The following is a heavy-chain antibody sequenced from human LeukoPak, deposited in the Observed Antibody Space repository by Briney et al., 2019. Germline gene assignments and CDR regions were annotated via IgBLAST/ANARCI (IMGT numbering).Heavy chain of an antibody. CDR1: GGSFSGYY. CDR3: AXXXVTXYRRRSKYYFDY. V-gene: IGHV4-34*01. D-gene: IGHD4-17*01. CDR2: INHSGST. J-gene: IGHJ4*02. Sequence: SETLSLTCAVYGGSFSGYYWSWIRQPPGKGLEWIGEINHSGSTNYNPSLKSRVTISVDTSKNQFSLKLSSVTAADTAVYYCAXXXVTXYRRRSKYYFDYWGQGTLVTVXS.